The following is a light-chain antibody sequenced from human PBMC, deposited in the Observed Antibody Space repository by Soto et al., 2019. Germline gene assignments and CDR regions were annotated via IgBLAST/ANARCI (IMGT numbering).Light chain of an antibody. CDR1: QSVTSSY. V-gene: IGKV3-20*01. CDR3: QQYGSSPVT. CDR2: RAC. Sequence: EIVLTQSPGTLSLSPGERATLTCRASQSVTSSYLAWYQQKPGQAPRLLMYRACIRATGITDRFSGSGSGTDFTLTISRLEPEDFAVYYCQQYGSSPVTFGPGTTVDIK. J-gene: IGKJ3*01.